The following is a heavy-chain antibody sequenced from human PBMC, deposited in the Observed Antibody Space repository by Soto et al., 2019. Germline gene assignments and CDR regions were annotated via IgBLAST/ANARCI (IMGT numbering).Heavy chain of an antibody. D-gene: IGHD3-22*01. CDR1: GFTFSSYS. CDR3: ARSPSDLSSGYLAY. J-gene: IGHJ4*02. V-gene: IGHV3-21*01. CDR2: ISSSSSYI. Sequence: SLRLSCAASGFTFSSYSMNWVRQAPGKGLEWVSSISSSSSYIYYADSVKGRFTISRDNAKNSLYLQMNSLRAEDTAVYYCARSPSDLSSGYLAYWGQGTLVTVSS.